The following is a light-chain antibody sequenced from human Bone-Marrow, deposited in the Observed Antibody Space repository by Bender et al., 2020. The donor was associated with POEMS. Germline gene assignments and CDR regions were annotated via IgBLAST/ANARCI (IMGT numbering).Light chain of an antibody. J-gene: IGLJ1*01. CDR2: DVT. CDR3: NSYTSSSTSYV. Sequence: QSALTQPPSASGSPGQSVTISCTGTSSDVGGYNYVSWYQQHPDKAPKLMIYDVTNRPSGVSPRFSGSKSGNTASLTISGVQPEDEADYYCNSYTSSSTSYVFGTGTEVTVL. V-gene: IGLV2-14*03. CDR1: SSDVGGYNY.